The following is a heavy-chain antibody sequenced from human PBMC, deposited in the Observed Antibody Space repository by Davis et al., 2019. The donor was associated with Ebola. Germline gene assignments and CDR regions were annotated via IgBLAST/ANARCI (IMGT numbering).Heavy chain of an antibody. CDR3: ARDEPIVGTRKGYCTGGVCYPYYYGMDV. Sequence: SVKVSCKASGGTFSSYAISWVRQAPGQGLEWMGGIIPIFGTANYAQKFQGRVTITADESTSTAYMELSSLRSEDTAVYYCARDEPIVGTRKGYCTGGVCYPYYYGMDVWGQGTTVTVSS. J-gene: IGHJ6*02. CDR1: GGTFSSYA. V-gene: IGHV1-69*13. D-gene: IGHD2-8*02. CDR2: IIPIFGTA.